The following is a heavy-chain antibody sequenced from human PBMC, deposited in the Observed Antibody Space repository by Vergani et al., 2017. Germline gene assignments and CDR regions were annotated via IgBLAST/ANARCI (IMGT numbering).Heavy chain of an antibody. D-gene: IGHD6-19*01. CDR2: IHYSENT. CDR1: GGSITSSSYY. V-gene: IGHV4-61*01. J-gene: IGHJ5*02. Sequence: QLHLQESGPGLVKPSETLSLTCTVSGGSITSSSYYCNWIRQPPGKGLEWIGSIHYSENTNYNPSLKTRVTISVDTSKNQFSLTLTSVTAAGTAVYYCASDTHSGQRADRWGQGILVTVTS. CDR3: ASDTHSGQRADR.